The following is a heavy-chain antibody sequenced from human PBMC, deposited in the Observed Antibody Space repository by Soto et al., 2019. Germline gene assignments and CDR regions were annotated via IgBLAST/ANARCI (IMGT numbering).Heavy chain of an antibody. CDR3: ARSDFDWPYSGYDSFDY. D-gene: IGHD5-12*01. CDR2: ISAYNGNT. V-gene: IGHV1-18*01. CDR1: GYTFTSYG. J-gene: IGHJ4*02. Sequence: GASVKVSCKASGYTFTSYGISWVRQAPGQGLEWMGWISAYNGNTNYAQKLQGRVTMTTDTSTSTAYMELRSLRSEDTAAYYCARSDFDWPYSGYDSFDYWGQGTLVTVSS.